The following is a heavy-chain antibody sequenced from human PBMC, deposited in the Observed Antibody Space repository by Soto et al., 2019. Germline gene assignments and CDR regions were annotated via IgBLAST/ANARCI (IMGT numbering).Heavy chain of an antibody. Sequence: SDTLSLTCTVSGGSISSYYWSWIRQPPGKGLEWIGYIYYSGSTNYNPSLKSRVTISVDTSKNQFSLKLSSVTAADTAVYYCARWDSSGWYDGMDVWGQGTTVTVSS. V-gene: IGHV4-59*07. CDR1: GGSISSYY. D-gene: IGHD6-19*01. CDR3: ARWDSSGWYDGMDV. CDR2: IYYSGST. J-gene: IGHJ6*02.